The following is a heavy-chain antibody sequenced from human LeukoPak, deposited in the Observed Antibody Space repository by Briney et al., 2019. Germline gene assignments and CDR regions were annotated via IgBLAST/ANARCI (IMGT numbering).Heavy chain of an antibody. Sequence: GGSLRLSRAASGFTFDDYGMSWVRQAPGKGLEWVSGINWNGGSTSYADSVKGRFTISRDNAKNSLYLQMNSLRAEDTAVYYCARDNSVGDIAWWFDLWGQGTLVTVSS. J-gene: IGHJ5*02. CDR2: INWNGGST. V-gene: IGHV3-20*04. CDR1: GFTFDDYG. D-gene: IGHD3-10*01. CDR3: ARDNSVGDIAWWFDL.